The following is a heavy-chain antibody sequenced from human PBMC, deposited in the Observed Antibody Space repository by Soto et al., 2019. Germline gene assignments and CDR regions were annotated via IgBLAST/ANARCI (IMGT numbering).Heavy chain of an antibody. CDR2: IYYSGST. CDR1: GGSISSSSYY. V-gene: IGHV4-61*01. CDR3: ARGPTWIQLWFSPKESDAFDI. J-gene: IGHJ3*02. Sequence: PSETLSLTCTVSGGSISSSSYYWSWIRQPPGKGLEWIGYIYYSGSTNYNPSLKSRVTISVDTSKNQFSLKLSSVTAADTAVYYCARGPTWIQLWFSPKESDAFDIWGQGTMVTVSS. D-gene: IGHD5-18*01.